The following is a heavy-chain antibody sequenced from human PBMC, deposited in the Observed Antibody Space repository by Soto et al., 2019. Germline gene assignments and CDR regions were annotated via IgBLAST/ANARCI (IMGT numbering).Heavy chain of an antibody. J-gene: IGHJ6*03. D-gene: IGHD3-3*01. CDR2: ISSSSSYI. CDR1: GFTFSSYS. CDR3: ARCRLADYDFWSGSGFSYYYYMDV. Sequence: GGSLRLSCAASGFTFSSYSMNWVRQAPGKGLEWVSSISSSSSYIYYADSVKGRFTISRDNSKNTLYLQMNSLRAEDTAVYYCARCRLADYDFWSGSGFSYYYYMDVWGKGTTVTVSS. V-gene: IGHV3-21*01.